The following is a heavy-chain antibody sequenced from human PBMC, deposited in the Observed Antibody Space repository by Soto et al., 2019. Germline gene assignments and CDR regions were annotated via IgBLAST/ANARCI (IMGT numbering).Heavy chain of an antibody. J-gene: IGHJ4*02. V-gene: IGHV4-61*01. Sequence: SETLSLTCTVSGGSVSSGSYYWSWIRQPPGKGLEWIGYIYYSGSTNYNPSLKSRVTISVGTSKSQFSLKLSSVTAADTAVYYCARTSDSSGYYLYYFDYWGQGTLVTVSS. CDR3: ARTSDSSGYYLYYFDY. CDR2: IYYSGST. CDR1: GGSVSSGSYY. D-gene: IGHD3-22*01.